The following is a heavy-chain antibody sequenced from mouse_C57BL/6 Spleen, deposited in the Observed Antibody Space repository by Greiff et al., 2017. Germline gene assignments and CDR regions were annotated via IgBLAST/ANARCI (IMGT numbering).Heavy chain of an antibody. Sequence: VQLQQSGAELMKPGASVKLSCKATGYTFTGYWIEWVKQRPGHGLEWIGEILPGSGSTNYNEKFKGKATFTADTYSNTAYMQLSSLATEDSAIYYCARIPITTVVATPFDYWGQGTTLTVSS. D-gene: IGHD1-1*01. CDR3: ARIPITTVVATPFDY. V-gene: IGHV1-9*01. CDR2: ILPGSGST. CDR1: GYTFTGYW. J-gene: IGHJ2*01.